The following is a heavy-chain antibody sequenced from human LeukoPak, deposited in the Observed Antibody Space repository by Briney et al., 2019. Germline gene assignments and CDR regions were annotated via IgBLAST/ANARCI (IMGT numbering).Heavy chain of an antibody. D-gene: IGHD1-26*01. Sequence: SETLSLTCAVYGGSFSGYYWSWIRQPPGKGLEWIGEINHSGSTNYNPSLKSRVTISVDTSKNQFSLKLSSVTAADTAVYYCAIGPHVGAQAEFDYWGQGTLVTVSS. CDR3: AIGPHVGAQAEFDY. CDR2: INHSGST. V-gene: IGHV4-34*01. CDR1: GGSFSGYY. J-gene: IGHJ4*02.